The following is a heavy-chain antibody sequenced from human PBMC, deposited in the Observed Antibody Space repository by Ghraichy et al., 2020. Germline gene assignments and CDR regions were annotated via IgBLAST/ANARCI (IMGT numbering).Heavy chain of an antibody. D-gene: IGHD6-19*01. Sequence: GGSLRLSCAASGFTFSSYAMSRVRQAPGKGLEWVSTISGGGGSTYYADSVKGRCTISRDNAKTTMSLQMNSLGAEDTAVYYCAKSLRDGWYSGLDPWGQGTLVTVSS. J-gene: IGHJ5*02. CDR3: AKSLRDGWYSGLDP. CDR2: ISGGGGST. CDR1: GFTFSSYA. V-gene: IGHV3-23*01.